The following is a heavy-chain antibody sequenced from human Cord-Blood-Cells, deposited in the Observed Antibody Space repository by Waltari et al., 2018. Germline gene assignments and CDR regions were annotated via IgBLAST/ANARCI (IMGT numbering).Heavy chain of an antibody. V-gene: IGHV4-34*01. CDR3: ARGEGVDAFDI. CDR1: GGSFSGYY. D-gene: IGHD3-10*01. Sequence: QVQLQQWGAGLLKPSETLSLTCAVYGGSFSGYYWSWIRQPPGKGLEWIGEINHSGSTNYNPSLKSQVTISVDTSKNQFSLKLSSVTAADTAVYYCARGEGVDAFDIWGQGTMVTVSS. J-gene: IGHJ3*02. CDR2: INHSGST.